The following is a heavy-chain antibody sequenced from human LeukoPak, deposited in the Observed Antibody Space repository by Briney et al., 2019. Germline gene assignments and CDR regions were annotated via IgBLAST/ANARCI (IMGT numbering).Heavy chain of an antibody. J-gene: IGHJ4*02. CDR3: ARSSHSSGWEFDY. D-gene: IGHD6-19*01. CDR1: GFTFNSYE. V-gene: IGHV3-48*03. Sequence: GGSLRLSCAPSGFTFNSYEMNWVRQATGKGREWVSYISSSGSTISYADSVKGRFTISRDNAKNSLYLQMNSLRAEDTAVYYGARSSHSSGWEFDYWGQGTLVTVSS. CDR2: ISSSGSTI.